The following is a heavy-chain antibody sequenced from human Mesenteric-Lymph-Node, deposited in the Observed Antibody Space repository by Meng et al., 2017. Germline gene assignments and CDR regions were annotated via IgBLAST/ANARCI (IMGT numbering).Heavy chain of an antibody. D-gene: IGHD3-10*01. CDR3: AREAYGWGTCALDY. J-gene: IGHJ4*02. CDR1: GYAFTSYD. CDR2: INVANSNT. V-gene: IGHV1-3*01. Sequence: QGQLVQSGAEVKKPGASVKVSWEGSGYAFTSYDIHWVRQAPGQRLEWMGWINVANSNTKYSQKFQGRVTITRDTSARTAYMELSSLRSEDTAVYYCAREAYGWGTCALDYWGQGTLVTVSS.